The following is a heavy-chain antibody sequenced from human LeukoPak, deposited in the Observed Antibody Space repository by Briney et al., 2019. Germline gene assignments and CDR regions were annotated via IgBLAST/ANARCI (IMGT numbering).Heavy chain of an antibody. J-gene: IGHJ6*03. CDR2: INTDGSFT. CDR1: GFTFSDYW. D-gene: IGHD4-17*01. Sequence: GGSLRLSCAASGFTFSDYWMHWVRQTPGKGLVGVSRINTDGSFTSYADSVKGRFTISRDSAKNTLYLQMNSLRAEDTAVYYCARDTDDYGDYWYYYYYMDVWGKGTTVTVSS. V-gene: IGHV3-74*01. CDR3: ARDTDDYGDYWYYYYYMDV.